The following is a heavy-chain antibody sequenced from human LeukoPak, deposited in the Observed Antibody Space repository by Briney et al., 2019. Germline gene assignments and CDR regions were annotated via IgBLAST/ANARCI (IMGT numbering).Heavy chain of an antibody. CDR3: ASHGYYYDSSGYYFDAFDI. CDR1: GGSISSYY. CDR2: IYYSGST. D-gene: IGHD3-22*01. J-gene: IGHJ3*02. V-gene: IGHV4-59*08. Sequence: PSETLSLTCTVSGGSISSYYWSWIRQPPGKGLEWIGYIYYSGSTNYNPSLKSRVTISVDTSKNQFSLKLSSVTAADTAVYYCASHGYYYDSSGYYFDAFDIWGQGTMVTVSS.